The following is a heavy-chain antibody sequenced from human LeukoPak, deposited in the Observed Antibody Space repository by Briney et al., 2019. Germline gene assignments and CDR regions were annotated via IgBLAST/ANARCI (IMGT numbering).Heavy chain of an antibody. D-gene: IGHD4-11*01. CDR3: ARDGTTVTPDYWYYGMDV. CDR2: IIPNSGGT. V-gene: IGHV1-2*02. Sequence: ASVKVSCKASGGTFSSYAISWVRQATGQGLEWMGRIIPNSGGTNYAQKFQGRVTMTRDTSISTAYMELSRLRSDDTAVYYCARDGTTVTPDYWYYGMDVWGQGTTVTVSS. CDR1: GGTFSSYA. J-gene: IGHJ6*02.